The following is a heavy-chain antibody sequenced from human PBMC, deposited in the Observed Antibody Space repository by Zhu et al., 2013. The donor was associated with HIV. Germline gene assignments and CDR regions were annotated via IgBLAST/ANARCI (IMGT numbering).Heavy chain of an antibody. CDR2: ISYSGST. J-gene: IGHJ4*02. V-gene: IGHV4-30-4*01. Sequence: QVQLQESGPGLVKPSETLSLTCTVSGGSISSGDYYWSWIRQPPGKGLEWIGYISYSGSTNYNPSLESRLTISVDMSKNQFSLSLSSVTAADTAVYYCAREKFSASRHPIAFWGQGTLVTVSS. CDR3: AREKFSASRHPIAF. CDR1: GGSISSGDYY. D-gene: IGHD2-2*01.